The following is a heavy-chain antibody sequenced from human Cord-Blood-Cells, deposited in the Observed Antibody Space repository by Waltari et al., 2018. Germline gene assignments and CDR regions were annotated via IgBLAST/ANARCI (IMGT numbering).Heavy chain of an antibody. D-gene: IGHD3-3*01. J-gene: IGHJ4*02. CDR1: GGSFSGYY. CDR2: INHSGST. CDR3: ARGVYDFWSGYYPYFDY. Sequence: QVQLQQWGAGLLKPSETLSLTCAVYGGSFSGYYWSWIRQPPGKGLEWFGEINHSGSTNNNTSLKSRVTISVDTSKNQFARKLSSVTAADTAVYYCARGVYDFWSGYYPYFDYWGQGTLVTVSS. V-gene: IGHV4-34*01.